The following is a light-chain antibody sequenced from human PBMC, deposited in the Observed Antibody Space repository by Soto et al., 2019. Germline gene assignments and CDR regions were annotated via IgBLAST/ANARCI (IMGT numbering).Light chain of an antibody. Sequence: EIVLTQSPGTLSLSPGERATLSCRASQRGRSSYLAWYQQKPGQAPGLRIYGASSRATGIPDRFSGSGSGTDFTLTISRLEPADFAVYYCQQYGSLWTFGQGTKVDIK. CDR3: QQYGSLWT. V-gene: IGKV3-20*01. J-gene: IGKJ1*01. CDR2: GAS. CDR1: QRGRSSY.